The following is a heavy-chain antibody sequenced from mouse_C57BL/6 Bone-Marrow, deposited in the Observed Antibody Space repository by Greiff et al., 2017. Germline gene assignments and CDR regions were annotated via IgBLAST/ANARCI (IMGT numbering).Heavy chain of an antibody. CDR2: ISYDGSN. D-gene: IGHD1-1*01. CDR1: GYSITSGYY. V-gene: IGHV3-6*01. J-gene: IGHJ2*01. Sequence: ESGPGLVKPSQSLSLTCSVTGYSITSGYYWNWIRQFPGNKLEWMGYISYDGSNNYNPSLKNRISITRDTSKNQFFLKLNSVTTEDTATYYCAREATVVEHFDYWGQGTTLTVSS. CDR3: AREATVVEHFDY.